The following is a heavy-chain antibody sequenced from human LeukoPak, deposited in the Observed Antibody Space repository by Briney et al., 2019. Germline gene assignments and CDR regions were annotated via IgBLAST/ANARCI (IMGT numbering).Heavy chain of an antibody. J-gene: IGHJ4*02. CDR1: GFTVSSNY. CDR3: ARDARDGYGGNPFDY. D-gene: IGHD4-23*01. CDR2: IYSSGST. Sequence: GGSLRLSCAASGFTVSSNYMSWVRQAPGKGLEWVSVIYSSGSTYYADSVKGRFTISRDNSKNTLYLQMNSLRAEDTAVYYCARDARDGYGGNPFDYWGQGTLVTVSS. V-gene: IGHV3-53*01.